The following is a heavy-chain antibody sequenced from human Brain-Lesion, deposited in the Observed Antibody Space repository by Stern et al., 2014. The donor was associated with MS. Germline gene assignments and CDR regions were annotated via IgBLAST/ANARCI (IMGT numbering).Heavy chain of an antibody. J-gene: IGHJ4*02. CDR1: GFTFDDYA. CDR3: ARDITGSSAYFAY. V-gene: IGHV3-9*01. D-gene: IGHD1-14*01. CDR2: ISWNSGNI. Sequence: EAPLVEFGGDLVPPGRSLRLSCAAFGFTFDDYAMHCVRQAPGMCLECVAGISWNSGNIGYADSVKGRFTTSRDNAYSSLYLQMNSLRPEDTALYYCARDITGSSAYFAYWGQGTLVTVSS.